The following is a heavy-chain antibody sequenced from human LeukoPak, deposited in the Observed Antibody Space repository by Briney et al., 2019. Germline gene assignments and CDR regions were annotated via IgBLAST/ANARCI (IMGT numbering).Heavy chain of an antibody. Sequence: GGSLRLSCVLSGFTFSSYAMSWVRQAPGRGVEWVSGMSGSGGSTYYADSVKGRFTISRDNSKNTLFLQMNSLRAEDTAVYYCAKETYSSGWYPYFDYWGQGTLVTVSS. J-gene: IGHJ4*02. V-gene: IGHV3-23*01. CDR2: MSGSGGST. D-gene: IGHD6-19*01. CDR1: GFTFSSYA. CDR3: AKETYSSGWYPYFDY.